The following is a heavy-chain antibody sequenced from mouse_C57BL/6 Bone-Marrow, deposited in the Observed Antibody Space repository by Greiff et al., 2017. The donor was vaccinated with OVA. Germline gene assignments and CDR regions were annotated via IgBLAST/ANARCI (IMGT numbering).Heavy chain of an antibody. CDR3: AGHYYDYLYYFDY. V-gene: IGHV1-26*01. J-gene: IGHJ2*01. Sequence: VQLQQSGAELVKPGASVKISCKASGYTFTDYYMNWVKQSPGQGLEWIGDIYPGNGGTSYNQKFKGKATLAVDKSSSTAYMQLSSLTSEDSAVYYCAGHYYDYLYYFDYWGQGTTLTVSA. CDR1: GYTFTDYY. D-gene: IGHD2-4*01. CDR2: IYPGNGGT.